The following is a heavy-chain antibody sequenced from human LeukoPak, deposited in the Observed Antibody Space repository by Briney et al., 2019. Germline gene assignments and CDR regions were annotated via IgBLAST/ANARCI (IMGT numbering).Heavy chain of an antibody. CDR2: ISAYNGNT. J-gene: IGHJ4*02. V-gene: IGHV1-18*04. Sequence: ASVKVSCKASVYTFTGYYMHWVQQAPGQGLEWMGWISAYNGNTNYAQKLQGRVTMTTDTSTSTAYMEPRSLRSDDTAVYYCARPHDYGEDYFDYWGQGTLVTVSS. CDR1: VYTFTGYY. D-gene: IGHD4-17*01. CDR3: ARPHDYGEDYFDY.